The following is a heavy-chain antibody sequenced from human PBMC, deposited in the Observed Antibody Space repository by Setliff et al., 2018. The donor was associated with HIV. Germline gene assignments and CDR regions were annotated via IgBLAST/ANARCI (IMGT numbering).Heavy chain of an antibody. J-gene: IGHJ4*02. Sequence: SETLSLTCAVYGGSFNDYYWTWIRQPPGKGLEWIGEIDHSGNIKYHASLKSLVTISKDTSKNQISLKLRSVTAADTAVYYCARGLNYYGSGSYLPLGYWGQGTLVTVSS. CDR1: GGSFNDYY. CDR2: IDHSGNI. V-gene: IGHV4-34*01. CDR3: ARGLNYYGSGSYLPLGY. D-gene: IGHD3-10*01.